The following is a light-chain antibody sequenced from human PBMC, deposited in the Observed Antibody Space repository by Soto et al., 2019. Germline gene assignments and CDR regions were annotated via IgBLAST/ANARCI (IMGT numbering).Light chain of an antibody. Sequence: QSALTQPRSVSGSPGQSVTISCTGTSSDVGGYNHVSWYQQHPGKAPKLMIYDVSKRPSGVPDRFSGSKSGNTASLTISGLQAEDEADYYCSSYTSSSTLVFGTVTKVTVL. CDR2: DVS. CDR3: SSYTSSSTLV. CDR1: SSDVGGYNH. V-gene: IGLV2-11*01. J-gene: IGLJ1*01.